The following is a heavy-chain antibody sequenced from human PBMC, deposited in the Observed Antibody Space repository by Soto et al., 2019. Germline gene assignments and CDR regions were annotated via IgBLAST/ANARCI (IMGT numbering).Heavy chain of an antibody. Sequence: QVQLQESGPGLVKPSETLSLTCSVSGDSIGTYYWSWVRQPPGKGLEWLGFVHYSGSTQYNPSLKGRVTMSMDTSKNQLSLKLRSVTGADTAVYYCARESEGGNVHDWFDPWGQGILVTVSS. J-gene: IGHJ5*02. V-gene: IGHV4-59*01. CDR1: GDSIGTYY. CDR3: ARESEGGNVHDWFDP. D-gene: IGHD1-1*01. CDR2: VHYSGST.